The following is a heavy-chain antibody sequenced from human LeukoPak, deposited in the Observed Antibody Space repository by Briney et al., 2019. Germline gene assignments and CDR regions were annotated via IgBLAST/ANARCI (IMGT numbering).Heavy chain of an antibody. D-gene: IGHD2-2*02. J-gene: IGHJ4*02. Sequence: SETLSLTCTVSGGSIGSSSYYWGWIRQPPGKGLEWIGSIYYSGSTYYNPSLKSRVTISVDTSKNQFSLKLSFVTAADTAVYYCASPIVVVPAAIFHFDYWGQGTLVTVSS. CDR2: IYYSGST. V-gene: IGHV4-39*01. CDR1: GGSIGSSSYY. CDR3: ASPIVVVPAAIFHFDY.